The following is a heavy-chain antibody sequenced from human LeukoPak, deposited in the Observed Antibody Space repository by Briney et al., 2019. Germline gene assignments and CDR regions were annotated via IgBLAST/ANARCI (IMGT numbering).Heavy chain of an antibody. CDR2: IYHSGST. CDR1: GGSISSYY. J-gene: IGHJ5*02. V-gene: IGHV4-59*08. CDR3: ARYFYGGTFDP. Sequence: SETLSLTCTVSGGSISSYYWSWVRQPPGKGLEWIGSIYHSGSTYYNPSLKSRVTISVDTSKNQFSPKLSSVTAADTAVYYCARYFYGGTFDPWGQGTLVTVSS. D-gene: IGHD4-23*01.